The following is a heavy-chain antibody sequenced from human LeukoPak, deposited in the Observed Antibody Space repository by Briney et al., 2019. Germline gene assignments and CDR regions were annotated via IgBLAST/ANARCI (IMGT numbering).Heavy chain of an antibody. V-gene: IGHV5-51*01. CDR3: ARLQRHIVVVPAAISY. Sequence: GESLKISCKGSGYSFTSYWIGWVRQIPRKGLEWMGIIYPGDSDTRYSPSFQGQVTISADKSISTAYLQWSSLKASDTAMYYCARLQRHIVVVPAAISYWGQGTLVTVSS. CDR1: GYSFTSYW. CDR2: IYPGDSDT. D-gene: IGHD2-2*01. J-gene: IGHJ4*02.